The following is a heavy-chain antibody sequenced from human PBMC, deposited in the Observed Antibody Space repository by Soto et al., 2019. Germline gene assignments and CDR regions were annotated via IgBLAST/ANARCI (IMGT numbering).Heavy chain of an antibody. Sequence: GGSLRLSCAASGFICSSYDMSWVRQAPGKGLEWVSTILVAGSTHYEDSVKGRFTISRDTSKNTVYLQMNSLTAGDTAVYYCAKATATGGGAFDICGQGTMVTVSS. CDR3: AKATATGGGAFDI. V-gene: IGHV3-23*01. CDR1: GFICSSYD. CDR2: ILVAGST. D-gene: IGHD2-8*02. J-gene: IGHJ3*02.